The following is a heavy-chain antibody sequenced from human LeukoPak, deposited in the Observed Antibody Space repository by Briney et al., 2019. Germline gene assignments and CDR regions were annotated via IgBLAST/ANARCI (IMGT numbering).Heavy chain of an antibody. Sequence: GRSLRLSCAASGFTFSSYETNWVRQAPGKGLEWVSYISSSGSTIYYADSVKGRFTISRDNAKNSLYLQMNSLRAEDSAVYYCARDQAGRHSDYWGQGTLVTVSS. V-gene: IGHV3-48*03. J-gene: IGHJ4*02. CDR1: GFTFSSYE. D-gene: IGHD6-13*01. CDR2: ISSSGSTI. CDR3: ARDQAGRHSDY.